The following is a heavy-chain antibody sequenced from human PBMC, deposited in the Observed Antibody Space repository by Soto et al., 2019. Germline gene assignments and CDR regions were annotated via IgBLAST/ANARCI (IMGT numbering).Heavy chain of an antibody. CDR1: GYTFTGYY. CDR3: ARVSDYYGSGSPNDAFDI. Sequence: ASVKVSCKASGYTFTGYYMRWVRQAPGQGLEWMGWINPNSGGTNYAQKFQGWVTMTRDTSISTAYMELSRLRSDDTAVYYCARVSDYYGSGSPNDAFDIWGQGTMVTVSS. V-gene: IGHV1-2*04. J-gene: IGHJ3*02. CDR2: INPNSGGT. D-gene: IGHD3-10*01.